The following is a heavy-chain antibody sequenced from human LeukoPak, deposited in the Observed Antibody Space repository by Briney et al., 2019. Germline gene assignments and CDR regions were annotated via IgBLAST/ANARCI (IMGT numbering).Heavy chain of an antibody. V-gene: IGHV3-74*01. CDR3: AREVYSYGPPDY. CDR1: GFTFSTYW. D-gene: IGHD5-18*01. J-gene: IGHJ4*02. CDR2: INSDGSST. Sequence: GGSLRLSCSASGFTFSTYWMHWVRQAPGKGLAWVSRINSDGSSTSYADSVKGRFTISRDNAKNTLYLQMNSLRAEDTAVYYCAREVYSYGPPDYWGQGTLVTVSS.